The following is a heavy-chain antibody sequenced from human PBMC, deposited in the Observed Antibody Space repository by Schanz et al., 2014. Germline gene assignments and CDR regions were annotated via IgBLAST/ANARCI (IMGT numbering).Heavy chain of an antibody. J-gene: IGHJ4*02. CDR3: AKSQGSSFDS. D-gene: IGHD6-13*01. CDR2: FNDGGVNK. CDR1: GFSLDIFA. Sequence: EVHLLESGGGLVEPGGSLRLSCATSGFSLDIFAVSWVRQAPGKGLEWVSSFNDGGVNKYYADSVKGRFTISSDNSKSALYLQRSSRRAEDTAVYYCAKSQGSSFDSWGQGTLVTVSS. V-gene: IGHV3-23*01.